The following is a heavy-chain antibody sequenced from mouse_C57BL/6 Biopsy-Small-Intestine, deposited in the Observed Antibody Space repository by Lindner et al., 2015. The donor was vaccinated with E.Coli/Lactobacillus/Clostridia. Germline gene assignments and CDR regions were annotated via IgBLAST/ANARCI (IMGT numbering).Heavy chain of an antibody. CDR2: FHPYNDDT. J-gene: IGHJ2*01. V-gene: IGHV1-47*01. CDR3: ARGTRSDY. CDR1: GYTFTTYP. Sequence: VQLQESGAELVKPGASVKMSCKASGYTFTTYPIEWVKQNHGKSLEWIGNFHPYNDDTKYNEKFKGKATLTADKSSSTAYMQLSSLTSEDSAVYFCARGTRSDYWGQGTTLTVSS.